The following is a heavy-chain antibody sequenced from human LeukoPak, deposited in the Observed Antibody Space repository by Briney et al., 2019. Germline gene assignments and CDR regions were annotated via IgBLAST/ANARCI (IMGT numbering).Heavy chain of an antibody. CDR1: VYTFTCYG. Sequence: ASVNVSCKPAVYTFTCYGISWVRQAPGQGLEWVGWISAYNRNKNYAQKLQGRVTMTTDTSTSTAYMELRSLRSDDTAVYYCARDQRVAAAGMGYYYYYGMDVWGQGTTVTVSS. D-gene: IGHD6-13*01. CDR3: ARDQRVAAAGMGYYYYYGMDV. CDR2: ISAYNRNK. V-gene: IGHV1-18*01. J-gene: IGHJ6*02.